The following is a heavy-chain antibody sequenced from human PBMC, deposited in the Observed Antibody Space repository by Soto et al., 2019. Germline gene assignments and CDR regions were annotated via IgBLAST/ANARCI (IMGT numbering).Heavy chain of an antibody. V-gene: IGHV3-7*01. CDR2: IKQDGSEK. D-gene: IGHD3-9*01. Sequence: GGSLRLSCAASGFTFSSYWMSWVRQAPGKGLEWVANIKQDGSEKYYVDSVKGRFTISRDNAKNSLYLQMNSLRAEDTAVYYCARSQSTYYDILTGHNDYWGQGTLVTVSS. CDR1: GFTFSSYW. CDR3: ARSQSTYYDILTGHNDY. J-gene: IGHJ4*02.